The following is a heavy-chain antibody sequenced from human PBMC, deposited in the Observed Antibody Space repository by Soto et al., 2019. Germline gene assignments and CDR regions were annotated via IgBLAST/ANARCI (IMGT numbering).Heavy chain of an antibody. V-gene: IGHV1-69*13. Sequence: VASVKVSCKAPGGTFSSYAIDWVRQAPGQGLEWMGGIIPIFGATNYAQKLQGRVKLTADESTRTAYMELSTLSSEDTAMYYCARHQTIITQGYYYYGMDVWGQGTTVTVSS. CDR2: IIPIFGAT. CDR1: GGTFSSYA. J-gene: IGHJ6*02. D-gene: IGHD3-10*01. CDR3: ARHQTIITQGYYYYGMDV.